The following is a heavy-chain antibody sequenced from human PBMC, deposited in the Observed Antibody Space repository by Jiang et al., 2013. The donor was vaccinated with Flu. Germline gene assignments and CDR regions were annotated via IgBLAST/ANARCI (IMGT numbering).Heavy chain of an antibody. CDR1: W. D-gene: IGHD3-10*01. CDR2: IKQDGSEK. J-gene: IGHJ6*02. V-gene: IGHV3-7*03. Sequence: WMSWVRQAPGKGLEWVANIKQDGSEKYYVDSVKGRFTISRDNAKNSLYLQMNSLRAEDTAVYYCARDGSYGGLGYYYGMDVWGQGTTVTVSS. CDR3: ARDGSYGGLGYYYGMDV.